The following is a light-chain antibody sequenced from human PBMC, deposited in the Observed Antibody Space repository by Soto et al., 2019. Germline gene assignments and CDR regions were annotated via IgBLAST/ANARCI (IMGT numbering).Light chain of an antibody. Sequence: QSALTQPASVSGSPGQSITISCTGTSSDVGAYNYVSWYQHHPGRAPKLIIFEVSHRPSGVSDRFSASKSGNTASLTISGLQTEDEADYYCTSYTRTRNLIFGGGTKLTVL. CDR2: EVS. J-gene: IGLJ2*01. CDR3: TSYTRTRNLI. V-gene: IGLV2-14*01. CDR1: SSDVGAYNY.